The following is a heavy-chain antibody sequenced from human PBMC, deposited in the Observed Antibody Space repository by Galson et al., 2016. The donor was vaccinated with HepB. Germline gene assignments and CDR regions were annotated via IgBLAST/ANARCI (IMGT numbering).Heavy chain of an antibody. V-gene: IGHV4-39*01. CDR1: GGSISSDTDF. D-gene: IGHD2-2*02. Sequence: SETLSLTCTVSGGSISSDTDFWGWIRQPQGRGLEWIGSIFYNGRTYDNPSLKSRVTMSVVASKNQFSLKLRSVTAADTAVYYCARGKYTGSSGNWFDPWGQGTLVTVSS. CDR3: ARGKYTGSSGNWFDP. J-gene: IGHJ5*02. CDR2: IFYNGRT.